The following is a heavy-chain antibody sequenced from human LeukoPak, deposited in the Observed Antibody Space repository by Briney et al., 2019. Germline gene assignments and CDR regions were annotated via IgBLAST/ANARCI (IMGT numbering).Heavy chain of an antibody. Sequence: PGGSLRLSCAASGFTFDDYAMHWVRQAPGKGLEWVSGISWNSGSIGYADSVKGRFTISRDNAKNSLYLLMNSLRAEDTALYYCAKDMLIGSGGFLFDYWGQGTLVTVSS. CDR3: AKDMLIGSGGFLFDY. CDR1: GFTFDDYA. J-gene: IGHJ4*02. V-gene: IGHV3-9*01. D-gene: IGHD2-15*01. CDR2: ISWNSGSI.